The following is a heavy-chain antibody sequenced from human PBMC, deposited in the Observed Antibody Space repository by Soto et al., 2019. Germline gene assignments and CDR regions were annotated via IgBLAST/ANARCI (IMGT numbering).Heavy chain of an antibody. V-gene: IGHV3-23*01. D-gene: IGHD2-21*01. Sequence: GGSLRLSCAASGFTFSSYAMSWVRQAPGKGLEWVSAISGSGGSTYYADSVKGRFTISRDNSKNTLYLQMNSLRAEDTVVYYCAKDSRNIVLVIVIPRNAFDIWGQGTMVTVSS. CDR1: GFTFSSYA. CDR2: ISGSGGST. J-gene: IGHJ3*02. CDR3: AKDSRNIVLVIVIPRNAFDI.